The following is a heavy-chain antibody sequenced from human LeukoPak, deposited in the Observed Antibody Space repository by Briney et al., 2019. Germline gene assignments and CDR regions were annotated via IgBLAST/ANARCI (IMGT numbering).Heavy chain of an antibody. J-gene: IGHJ5*02. Sequence: SETLSLTCTVSGGSISSYYWSWIRQPPGKGLEWIGYIYYSGSTDYNPSLKSRVTISVDTSKNQFSLKLSSVTAADTAVYYCARDSWRRNWLDPWGQGTLVTVSS. D-gene: IGHD3-3*01. CDR3: ARDSWRRNWLDP. V-gene: IGHV4-59*01. CDR1: GGSISSYY. CDR2: IYYSGST.